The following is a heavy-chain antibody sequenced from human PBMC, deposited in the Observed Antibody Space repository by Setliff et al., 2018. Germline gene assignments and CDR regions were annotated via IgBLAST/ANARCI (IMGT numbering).Heavy chain of an antibody. CDR1: AYTSTDYY. V-gene: IGHV1-46*01. D-gene: IGHD3-22*01. CDR3: ARSDSSGLDPPNYFDY. J-gene: IGHJ4*02. CDR2: IIPIFGTA. Sequence: ASVKVSCKASAYTSTDYYMNWVRQGPGQGLEWMGGIIPIFGTANYAQKFQGRVTMTRDTSTSTVYMELSSLRSEDTAVYYCARSDSSGLDPPNYFDYWGQGTLVTVSS.